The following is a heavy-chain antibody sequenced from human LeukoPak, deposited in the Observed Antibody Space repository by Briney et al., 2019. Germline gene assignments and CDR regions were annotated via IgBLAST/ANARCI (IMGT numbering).Heavy chain of an antibody. CDR2: IIPSGGTT. V-gene: IGHV3-23*01. Sequence: GGSLRLSCTASGFTFSNYGMNWVRQAPGKGLEWVSGIIPSGGTTYYAGSVKGRFTISRDNSQNTMYLQMNSLRAEDTAVYYCARDPRQYSGTYLLDYWGQGTLVTVSS. CDR1: GFTFSNYG. CDR3: ARDPRQYSGTYLLDY. J-gene: IGHJ4*02. D-gene: IGHD1-26*01.